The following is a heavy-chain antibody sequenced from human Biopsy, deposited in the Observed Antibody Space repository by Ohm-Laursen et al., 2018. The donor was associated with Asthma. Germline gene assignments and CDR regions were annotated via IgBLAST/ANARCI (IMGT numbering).Heavy chain of an antibody. J-gene: IGHJ6*02. V-gene: IGHV4-39*01. D-gene: IGHD6-13*01. Sequence: TLSLTCSLSSGSGGYMRSGNYYWGWIRQPPGKGLEWIGSIYYSGTTYYNPSLESRVTVSEDTSKNQFSLKLTSLTAADTAVYYCVRGSSSWHHGPFHYYYGLDVWGQGTTATVSS. CDR2: IYYSGTT. CDR1: SGSGGYMRSGNYY. CDR3: VRGSSSWHHGPFHYYYGLDV.